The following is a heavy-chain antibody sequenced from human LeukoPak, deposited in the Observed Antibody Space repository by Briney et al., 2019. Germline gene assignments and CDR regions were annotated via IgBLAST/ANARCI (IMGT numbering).Heavy chain of an antibody. J-gene: IGHJ4*02. D-gene: IGHD1-7*01. CDR2: INPNSGGT. CDR1: GYTFTGYY. CDR3: ARAPAVTGTTNFDY. V-gene: IGHV1-2*02. Sequence: ASVKVSCKAPGYTFTGYYMHWVRQAPGQGLEWMGWINPNSGGTNYAQKFQGRVTMTRDTSISTAYMELSRLGSDDTAVYYCARAPAVTGTTNFDYWGQGTLVTVSS.